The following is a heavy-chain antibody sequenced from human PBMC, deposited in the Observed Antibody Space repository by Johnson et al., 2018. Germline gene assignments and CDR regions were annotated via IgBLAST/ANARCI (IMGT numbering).Heavy chain of an antibody. CDR2: MHPNSGNT. D-gene: IGHD3-10*01. J-gene: IGHJ4*02. Sequence: QVQLVESGAEVKKPGASXKISCKASGYTFISYDINWVRQATGQGLEWMGWMHPNSGNTGYAQKFQGRVTMTRNTSISTAYMELSSLRPEDTAVYYCARYTGAGSRSFDFWGQGTLVTVSS. CDR3: ARYTGAGSRSFDF. V-gene: IGHV1-8*01. CDR1: GYTFISYD.